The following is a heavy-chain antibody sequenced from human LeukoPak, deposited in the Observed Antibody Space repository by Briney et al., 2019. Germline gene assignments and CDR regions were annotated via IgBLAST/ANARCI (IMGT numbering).Heavy chain of an antibody. J-gene: IGHJ4*02. CDR1: GFTFTNYW. CDR2: IRQDGSET. V-gene: IGHV3-7*03. CDR3: ANPPRGSSWFYFDY. D-gene: IGHD6-13*01. Sequence: GGSLRLSCAASGFTFTNYWMTWVRQAPGKGPEWVANIRQDGSETNYVDSVRGRFTIARDNSKNTLYLQMNSLRAEDTAVYYCANPPRGSSWFYFDYWGQGTLVTVSS.